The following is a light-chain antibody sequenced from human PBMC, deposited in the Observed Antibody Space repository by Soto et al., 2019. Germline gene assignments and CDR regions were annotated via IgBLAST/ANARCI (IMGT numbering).Light chain of an antibody. CDR3: QHYGDSVWT. V-gene: IGKV3-20*01. CDR1: QSVNSGF. J-gene: IGKJ1*01. Sequence: EIVLTQSPGTLSLSPGEGATPSCRTSQSVNSGFLAWYQKKPGQAPRLLLYGISSKAIGIPERFSGRGTGTDFTLTIIRLEPDDFAVYYCQHYGDSVWTFGQGTKVDIK. CDR2: GIS.